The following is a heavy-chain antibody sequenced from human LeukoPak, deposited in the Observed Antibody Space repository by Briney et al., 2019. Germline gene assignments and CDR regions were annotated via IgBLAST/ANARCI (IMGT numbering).Heavy chain of an antibody. J-gene: IGHJ5*02. CDR3: ARAARMGTYGSGSYYNINWFDP. V-gene: IGHV1-2*02. Sequence: ASVKVSCKASGYTFTGYYMHWVRQAPGQGLEWMGWINPNSGGTNYAQKFQGRVTMTRDTSISTACMELSRLRSDDTAVYYCARAARMGTYGSGSYYNINWFDPWGQGTLVTVSS. CDR2: INPNSGGT. CDR1: GYTFTGYY. D-gene: IGHD3-10*01.